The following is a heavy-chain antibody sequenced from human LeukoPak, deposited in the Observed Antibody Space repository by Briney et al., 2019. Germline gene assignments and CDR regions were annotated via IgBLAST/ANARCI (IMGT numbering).Heavy chain of an antibody. Sequence: PGGSLRLSCAASGFTVSSNYMSWVRQAPGKGLEWVSVIYSGGSTYYADSVKGRFTISRDNAKNSLYLQMNSLRAEDTAVYYCALNSNWGWIDYWGQGTLVTVSS. CDR3: ALNSNWGWIDY. CDR2: IYSGGST. V-gene: IGHV3-53*01. CDR1: GFTVSSNY. J-gene: IGHJ4*02. D-gene: IGHD7-27*01.